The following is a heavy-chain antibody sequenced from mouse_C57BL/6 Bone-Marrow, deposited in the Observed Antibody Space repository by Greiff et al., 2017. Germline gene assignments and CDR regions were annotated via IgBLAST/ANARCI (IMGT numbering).Heavy chain of an antibody. CDR3: ARFTMGGAMDY. J-gene: IGHJ4*01. CDR2: IYPGDGDT. D-gene: IGHD2-13*01. V-gene: IGHV1-80*01. Sequence: QVQLQQSGAELVKPGASVKISCKASGYAFSSYWMNWVKQRPGKGLEWIGQIYPGDGDTNYNGKFKGKATLTADKSSSTAYMQLSSLTSEDSAVYFCARFTMGGAMDYWGQGTSVTVSS. CDR1: GYAFSSYW.